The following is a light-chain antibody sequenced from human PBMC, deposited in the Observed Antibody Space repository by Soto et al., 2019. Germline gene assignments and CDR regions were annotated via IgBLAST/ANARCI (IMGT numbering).Light chain of an antibody. CDR1: QSLSSSY. Sequence: EVVLTQSPGTLSLSPGERATLSCRASQSLSSSYLAWYQQKPGQAPRLLIYGASSRATGIPDRFSGSGSGTDFTLTISRLEPEDFAVYYCQQYETFGPGTKVDIK. J-gene: IGKJ2*01. V-gene: IGKV3-20*01. CDR3: QQYET. CDR2: GAS.